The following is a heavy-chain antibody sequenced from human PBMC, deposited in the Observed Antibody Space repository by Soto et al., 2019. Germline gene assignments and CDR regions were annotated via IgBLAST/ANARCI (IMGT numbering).Heavy chain of an antibody. D-gene: IGHD3-3*01. J-gene: IGHJ4*02. CDR2: IIPIFGTA. CDR1: GGTFSSYA. CDR3: ASRLRSGYYTGERSFDY. V-gene: IGHV1-69*06. Sequence: GASVKVSCKASGGTFSSYAISWVRQAPGQGLEWMGGIIPIFGTANYAQKFQGRVTITADKSTSTAYMELSSLRSEDTAVYYCASRLRSGYYTGERSFDYWGQGTLVTVSS.